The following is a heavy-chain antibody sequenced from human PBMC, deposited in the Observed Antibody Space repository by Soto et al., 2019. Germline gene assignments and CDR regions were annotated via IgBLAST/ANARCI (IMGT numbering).Heavy chain of an antibody. D-gene: IGHD3-9*01. CDR2: IRSKANSYAT. J-gene: IGHJ5*02. CDR3: TRDPIWFDP. Sequence: PGGSLRLSCAASGFTFSGSAMHWVRQASGKGLEWVGRIRSKANSYATAYAASVKGRFTISRDDSKNTAYLQMNSLKTEDTAVYYCTRDPIWFDPWGQGTLVTVSS. V-gene: IGHV3-73*01. CDR1: GFTFSGSA.